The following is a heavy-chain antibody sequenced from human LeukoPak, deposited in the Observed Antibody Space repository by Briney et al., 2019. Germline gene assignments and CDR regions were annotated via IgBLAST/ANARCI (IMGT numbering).Heavy chain of an antibody. CDR3: ARDRCSGGSCYSSEFGYYMDV. V-gene: IGHV3-66*02. Sequence: GGSLRLSCAASGFTVSSNYMSWVRLAPGKGLEWVSVIYSGGSTYYADSVKGRFTISRDNSKNTLYLQMNSLRAEDTAVYYCARDRCSGGSCYSSEFGYYMDVWGKGTTVTVSS. CDR2: IYSGGST. D-gene: IGHD2-15*01. J-gene: IGHJ6*03. CDR1: GFTVSSNY.